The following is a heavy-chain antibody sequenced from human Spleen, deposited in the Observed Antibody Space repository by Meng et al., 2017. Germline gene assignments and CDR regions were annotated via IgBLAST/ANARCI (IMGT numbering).Heavy chain of an antibody. CDR2: IWYDGGRK. CDR3: AKESQLRYFDY. CDR1: GFTFSSYG. Sequence: GGSLRLSCAASGFTFSSYGMHWVRQAPGKGLEWVSVIWYDGGRKNYADSVKGRFTVSRDTSKNTLYLEMNSLRAADTTVYYCAKESQLRYFDYWGQGTLVTVSS. J-gene: IGHJ4*02. D-gene: IGHD6-13*01. V-gene: IGHV3-33*03.